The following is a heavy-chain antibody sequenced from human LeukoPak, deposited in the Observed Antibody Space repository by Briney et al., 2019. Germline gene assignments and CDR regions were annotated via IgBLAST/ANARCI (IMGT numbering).Heavy chain of an antibody. CDR3: AREGGFYRPLDY. J-gene: IGHJ4*02. D-gene: IGHD6-25*01. CDR1: GGSVSGTNW. V-gene: IGHV4-4*02. CDR2: VHLDGRT. Sequence: KPSETLSLTCGVSGGSVSGTNWWTWIRQPPGKGLEWIGEVHLDGRTNFNPSLKSRLTMSVDLSENHVSLKLTSVTAADTAVYYCAREGGFYRPLDYSGQGTLVTVSS.